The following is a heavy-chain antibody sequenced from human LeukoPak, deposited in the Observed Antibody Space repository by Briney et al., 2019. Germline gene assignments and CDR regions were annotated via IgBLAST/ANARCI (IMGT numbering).Heavy chain of an antibody. J-gene: IGHJ3*02. V-gene: IGHV4-4*07. CDR3: ARGLYYYDSSGRTPVDAFDI. Sequence: SETLSPTCTVSGGSISSYYWGWIRQPAGKGLEWIGRIYTSGSTNYNPSLKSRVTMSVDTSKNQFSLKLSSVTAADTAVYYCARGLYYYDSSGRTPVDAFDIWGQGTMVTVSS. CDR2: IYTSGST. CDR1: GGSISSYY. D-gene: IGHD3-22*01.